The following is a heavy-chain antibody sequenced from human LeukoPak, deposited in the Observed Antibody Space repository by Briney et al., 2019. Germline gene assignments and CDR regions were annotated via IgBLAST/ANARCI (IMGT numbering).Heavy chain of an antibody. CDR3: ARDRRAAEIDF. D-gene: IGHD6-25*01. CDR2: INQDGSEK. V-gene: IGHV3-7*01. CDR1: GFTFSDYW. J-gene: IGHJ4*02. Sequence: GGSLRLSCAASGFTFSDYWMSWVRHTPGKGLEWVANINQDGSEKYSVDSVRGRFTISRDNAKISLSLQMNSLRAEDTGVYYRARDRRAAEIDFWGQGTLVTVSS.